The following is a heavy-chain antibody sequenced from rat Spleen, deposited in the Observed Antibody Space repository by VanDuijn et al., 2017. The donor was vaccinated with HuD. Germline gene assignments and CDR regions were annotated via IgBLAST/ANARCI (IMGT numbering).Heavy chain of an antibody. V-gene: IGHV5-22*01. D-gene: IGHD1-12*02. CDR2: ISSVGSST. CDR3: SRRADYDDGTYFYGD. Sequence: EVQLVESGGGLVQPGRSMKLSCGASGFTFSDHYMAWVRQAPKKGLEWVASISSVGSSTYYGYSVKGRFTISRDNAKSTLYLQMNSLRSEDKVTYYCSRRADYDDGTYFYGDWGQGVMVTVSS. J-gene: IGHJ2*01. CDR1: GFTFSDHY.